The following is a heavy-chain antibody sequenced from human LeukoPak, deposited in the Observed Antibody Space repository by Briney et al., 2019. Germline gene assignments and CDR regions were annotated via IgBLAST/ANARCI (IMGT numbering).Heavy chain of an antibody. CDR3: ARKKQQLPVFAFDI. D-gene: IGHD6-13*01. CDR2: INHSGST. J-gene: IGHJ3*02. Sequence: PSETLSLTCAVYGGSFSGYYWSWIRQPPGKGLEWIGEINHSGSTNYNPSLKSRVTISVDTSKNQFSLKLSSVTAADTAVYYCARKKQQLPVFAFDIWGQGTMVTVSS. CDR1: GGSFSGYY. V-gene: IGHV4-34*01.